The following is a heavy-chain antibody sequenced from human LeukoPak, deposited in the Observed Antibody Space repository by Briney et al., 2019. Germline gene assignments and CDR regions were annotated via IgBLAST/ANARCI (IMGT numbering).Heavy chain of an antibody. CDR1: GYTLTELS. CDR2: FDPEDGET. V-gene: IGHV1-24*01. CDR3: ATGYSSGWDLEY. D-gene: IGHD6-19*01. Sequence: ASVKVSCKVSGYTLTELSMHWVRQAPGKGLEWMGGFDPEDGETIYTQKFQGRVTMTEDTSTDTAYMELSSLRSEDTAVYYCATGYSSGWDLEYWGQGTLVTVSS. J-gene: IGHJ4*02.